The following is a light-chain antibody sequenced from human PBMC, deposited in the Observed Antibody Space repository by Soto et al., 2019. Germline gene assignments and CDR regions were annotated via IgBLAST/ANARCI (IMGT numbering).Light chain of an antibody. J-gene: IGLJ1*01. CDR3: GTWDSSLSASFYV. Sequence: QSALTQPPSVTAAPGQKVTVSCSGSSSNIGNNYVSWYQQLPGTAPKLLICENNKRPSGIPDRFSGSKSGTSATLGITGLQTGDDADYYCGTWDSSLSASFYVFGTGTKVTV. V-gene: IGLV1-51*02. CDR2: ENN. CDR1: SSNIGNNY.